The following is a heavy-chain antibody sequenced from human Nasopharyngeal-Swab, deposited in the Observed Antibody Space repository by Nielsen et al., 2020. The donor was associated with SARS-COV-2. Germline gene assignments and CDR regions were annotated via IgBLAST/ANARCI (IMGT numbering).Heavy chain of an antibody. J-gene: IGHJ4*02. D-gene: IGHD7-27*01. CDR3: ARDLLTTGDQFDY. CDR2: IYSGGST. V-gene: IGHV3-66*02. Sequence: GESLKISCAASGFTVSSNYMSWVRQAPGKGLEWVSVIYSGGSTYYADSVKGRFTISRDNSKNTLYLQMDSLRAEDTAVYYCARDLLTTGDQFDYWGQGTLVTVSS. CDR1: GFTVSSNY.